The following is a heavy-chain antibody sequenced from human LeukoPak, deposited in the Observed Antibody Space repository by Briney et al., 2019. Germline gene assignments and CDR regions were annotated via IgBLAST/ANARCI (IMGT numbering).Heavy chain of an antibody. CDR1: GFTFSVYY. CDR2: ISSSGSTI. V-gene: IGHV3-11*01. D-gene: IGHD3-22*01. CDR3: ARDRPLYYYDSSGYYY. J-gene: IGHJ4*02. Sequence: GGSLRLSCAASGFTFSVYYMSWIRQAPGKGLEWVPYISSSGSTIYYADSVKGRFTISRDNAKNSLYLQMNSLRAEDTAVYYCARDRPLYYYDSSGYYYWGQGTLVTVSS.